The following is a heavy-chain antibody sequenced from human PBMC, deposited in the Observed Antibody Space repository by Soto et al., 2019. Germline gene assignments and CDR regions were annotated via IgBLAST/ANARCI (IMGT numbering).Heavy chain of an antibody. CDR2: IWYDGSNK. V-gene: IGHV3-33*01. CDR1: GFTFSSYG. J-gene: IGHJ4*02. CDR3: ASTAAAGIGYYFDY. Sequence: PGGSLRLSCAASGFTFSSYGMHWVRQAPGKGLEWVAVIWYDGSNKYYADSVKGRFTISRDNSKNTLYLQMNSLRAEDTAVYYCASTAAAGIGYYFDYWGQGTLVTVSS. D-gene: IGHD6-13*01.